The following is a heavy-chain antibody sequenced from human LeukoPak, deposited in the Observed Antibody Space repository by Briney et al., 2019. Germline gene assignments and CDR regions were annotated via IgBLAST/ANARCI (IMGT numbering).Heavy chain of an antibody. J-gene: IGHJ4*02. V-gene: IGHV4-4*07. CDR2: ISSSGTT. D-gene: IGHD2-2*01. Sequence: SETLSLTCTVSGGSISSYFWSWIRQPAGKGLEWIGRISSSGTTNYNPSLKSRVTMSVDTSKNQFSLKLSSVTAADTAVYYCARASTGSFHYFDYWGLGTLVTVFS. CDR3: ARASTGSFHYFDY. CDR1: GGSISSYF.